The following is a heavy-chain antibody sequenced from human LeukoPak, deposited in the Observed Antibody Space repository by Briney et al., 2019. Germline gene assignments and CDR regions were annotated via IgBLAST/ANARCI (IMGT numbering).Heavy chain of an antibody. J-gene: IGHJ4*02. CDR2: IIPIFGTA. CDR3: ASAIVATDRDPPFDY. Sequence: GASVKVSCKASGGTFSSYAISWVRQAPGQGLEWMGGIIPIFGTANYAQKFQGRVTITTDESTSTAYMELSSLRSEDTAVYYCASAIVATDRDPPFDYWGQGTLVTVSS. D-gene: IGHD5-12*01. V-gene: IGHV1-69*05. CDR1: GGTFSSYA.